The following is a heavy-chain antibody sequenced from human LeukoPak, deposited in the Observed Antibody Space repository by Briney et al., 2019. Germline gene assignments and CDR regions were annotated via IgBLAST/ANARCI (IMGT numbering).Heavy chain of an antibody. CDR1: GGSISSYY. V-gene: IGHV4-59*01. D-gene: IGHD5-18*01. Sequence: SETLSLTCTVSGGSISSYYWSWIRQPPGKGLEWIGYIYYSGSTNYNPSLKSRVTMSVDTSKNQFSLKLSSVTAADTAVYYCARSVGGYSYYHLDYWGQGTLVTVSS. CDR3: ARSVGGYSYYHLDY. CDR2: IYYSGST. J-gene: IGHJ4*02.